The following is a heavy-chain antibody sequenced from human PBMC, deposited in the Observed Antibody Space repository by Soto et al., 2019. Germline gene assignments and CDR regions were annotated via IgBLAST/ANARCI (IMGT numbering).Heavy chain of an antibody. CDR2: ISYDGSNK. D-gene: IGHD3-3*01. CDR3: ARGYDFWSGYYYPYGMDV. V-gene: IGHV3-30-3*01. J-gene: IGHJ6*02. CDR1: GFTFSSDA. Sequence: GGSLRVSCAASGFTFSSDAMHWVRQAPGKGLEWVAVISYDGSNKNYADSVKGRFTISRDNSKNTLYLQMNSLRAEDTAVYYCARGYDFWSGYYYPYGMDVWGQGT.